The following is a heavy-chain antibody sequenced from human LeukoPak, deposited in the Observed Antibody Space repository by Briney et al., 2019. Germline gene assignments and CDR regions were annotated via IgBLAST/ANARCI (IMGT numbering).Heavy chain of an antibody. D-gene: IGHD2-2*01. CDR3: AGVFVVPGVSDAFDI. Sequence: GGSLRLSCAASGFTVSTNYMSWVRQAPGKRLEWVSVIYSGGSTYYADSVKGRFTISRDNSKNTLYLQMNSLRAEDTAVYYCAGVFVVPGVSDAFDIWGQGTMVTVSS. J-gene: IGHJ3*02. CDR2: IYSGGST. V-gene: IGHV3-53*01. CDR1: GFTVSTNY.